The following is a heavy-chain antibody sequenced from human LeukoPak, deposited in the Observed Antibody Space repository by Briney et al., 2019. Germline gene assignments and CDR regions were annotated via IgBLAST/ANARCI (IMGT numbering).Heavy chain of an antibody. CDR2: FTSSSRSI. CDR3: ARAGITIFGVVLRPMDV. CDR1: GFTFSSYS. V-gene: IGHV3-21*01. J-gene: IGHJ6*04. Sequence: PGGSLRLSCAASGFTFSSYSMTWVRQAPGKGLEWVSSFTSSSRSIYYADSVKGRFTISRDNAKNSLYLQMNSLRAEDTAVYYCARAGITIFGVVLRPMDVWGKGTTVTVSS. D-gene: IGHD3-3*01.